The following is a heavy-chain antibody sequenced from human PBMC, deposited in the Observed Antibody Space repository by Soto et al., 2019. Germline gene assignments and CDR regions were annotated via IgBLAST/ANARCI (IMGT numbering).Heavy chain of an antibody. CDR2: MNPNSGNT. CDR3: ARERGGIDY. V-gene: IGHV1-8*02. D-gene: IGHD3-10*01. J-gene: IGHJ4*02. Sequence: ASVKVFCKASGGTFSSYAISWVRQAPGQGLEWMGWMNPNSGNTVYAQKFQGRVTMTRNTSISTAYMELSSLRSEDTAVYYCARERGGIDYWGQGTRVTVSS. CDR1: GGTFSSYA.